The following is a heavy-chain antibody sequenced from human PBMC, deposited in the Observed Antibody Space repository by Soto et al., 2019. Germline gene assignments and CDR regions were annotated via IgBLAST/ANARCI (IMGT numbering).Heavy chain of an antibody. D-gene: IGHD3-10*01. Sequence: EVQLVESGGGLVQPGRSLRLSCAASGCTFSNYAMHWVRQAPGKGLEWVSLITWNSGSLSYADSVKGRFTISRDNAKNSMYLAMNTLRPEDTPLYSSAKSFVSGSYTFDSWGQGTLVTVSS. V-gene: IGHV3-9*01. J-gene: IGHJ4*02. CDR1: GCTFSNYA. CDR2: ITWNSGSL. CDR3: AKSFVSGSYTFDS.